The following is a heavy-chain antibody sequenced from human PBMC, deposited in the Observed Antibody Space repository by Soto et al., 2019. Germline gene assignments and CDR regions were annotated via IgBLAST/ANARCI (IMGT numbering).Heavy chain of an antibody. D-gene: IGHD3-22*01. CDR2: VIPIFGVA. CDR1: GSTLNSYS. V-gene: IGHV1-69*01. J-gene: IGHJ4*02. Sequence: QVQLVQSGAEVKKPGSSVKVSCTASGSTLNSYSIHWVRQAPGQGLEWMGAVIPIFGVADYAQKFQGRVTITADESMTTAYMDLRSLRYEDTAMYYCARVIAASSAQHRSFDSWGQGTLVTVSS. CDR3: ARVIAASSAQHRSFDS.